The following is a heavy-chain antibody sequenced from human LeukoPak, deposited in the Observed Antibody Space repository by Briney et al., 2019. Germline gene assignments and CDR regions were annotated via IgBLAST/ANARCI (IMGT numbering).Heavy chain of an antibody. CDR1: GGSISSGDCY. D-gene: IGHD3-10*01. V-gene: IGHV4-30-4*01. CDR2: IYYSGST. J-gene: IGHJ4*02. Sequence: SQTLSLTCTVSGGSISSGDCYWSWVRQPPGKGLEWIGYIYYSGSTYYNPSLKSRVTISVDTSKNQFSLKLSSVTAADTAVYYCARDTIPMVRGVRRFSFDYGGQGTLATVSA. CDR3: ARDTIPMVRGVRRFSFDY.